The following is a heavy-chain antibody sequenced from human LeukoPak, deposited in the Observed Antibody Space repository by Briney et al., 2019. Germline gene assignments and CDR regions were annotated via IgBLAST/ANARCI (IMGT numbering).Heavy chain of an antibody. V-gene: IGHV1-8*02. J-gene: IGHJ6*03. CDR3: ARSWYSSSWYREYYYYMDV. CDR1: GYTFTSYY. Sequence: ASVKVSCKASGYTFTSYYMHWVRQATGQGLEWMGWMNPNSGNTGYAQKFQGRVTMTRNTSISTAYMELSSLRSEDTAVYYCARSWYSSSWYREYYYYMDVWGKGTTVTISS. CDR2: MNPNSGNT. D-gene: IGHD6-13*01.